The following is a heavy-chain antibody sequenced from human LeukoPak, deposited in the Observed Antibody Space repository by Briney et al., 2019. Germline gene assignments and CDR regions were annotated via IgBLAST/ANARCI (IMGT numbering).Heavy chain of an antibody. D-gene: IGHD2-21*02. CDR2: IYSGGST. CDR1: GFTVSSNY. Sequence: GGSLRLSCAASGFTVSSNYMSWARQAPGKGLEWVSVIYSGGSTYYADSVKGRFTISRDNSKNTLYLQMNSLRAEDTAVYYCARDKPYCGGDCYRTDYGMDVWGQGTTVTVSS. CDR3: ARDKPYCGGDCYRTDYGMDV. J-gene: IGHJ6*02. V-gene: IGHV3-53*01.